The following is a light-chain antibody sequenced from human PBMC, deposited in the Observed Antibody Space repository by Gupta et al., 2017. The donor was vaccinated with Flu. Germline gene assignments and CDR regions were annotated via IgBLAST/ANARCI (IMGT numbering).Light chain of an antibody. Sequence: VTLSVSPGDRPTLSCRASQNINTDLAWYQQKPGRAPRLLIYGASTRATGIPARFSGSGSGTEFTLTISGLQSEDFAVYYCQRYDDWPLYVFGQGTRLEI. V-gene: IGKV3-15*01. J-gene: IGKJ2*01. CDR2: GAS. CDR3: QRYDDWPLYV. CDR1: QNINTD.